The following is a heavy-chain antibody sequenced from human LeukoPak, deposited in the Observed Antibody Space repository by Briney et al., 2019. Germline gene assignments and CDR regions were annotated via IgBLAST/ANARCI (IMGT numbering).Heavy chain of an antibody. D-gene: IGHD6-13*01. CDR3: AKAKTAGTSRYYYYGMDV. Sequence: PGASLRLSCAASEFTFSSYAMTWVRQAPGKGLEWVSAISASGGSTYYADSVKGRFTISRDNSKNTLYLQMNSLRAEDTAAYCCAKAKTAGTSRYYYYGMDVWGQGTTVTVSS. CDR2: ISASGGST. CDR1: EFTFSSYA. J-gene: IGHJ6*02. V-gene: IGHV3-23*01.